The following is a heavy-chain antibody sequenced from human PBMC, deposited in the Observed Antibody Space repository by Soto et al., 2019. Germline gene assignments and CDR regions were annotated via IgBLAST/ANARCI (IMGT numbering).Heavy chain of an antibody. V-gene: IGHV3-33*01. J-gene: IGHJ6*02. CDR3: ARDEGLGVNYYYYGMDV. D-gene: IGHD2-8*01. CDR1: GFTFSSYG. Sequence: QVQLVESGGGVVQPGRSLRLSCAASGFTFSSYGMHWVRQAPGKGLEWVAVIWYDGRNKYYAESVKGRFTISRDNSKNTLYLQMNSLRAEDTAVYYCARDEGLGVNYYYYGMDVWGQGTTVTVSS. CDR2: IWYDGRNK.